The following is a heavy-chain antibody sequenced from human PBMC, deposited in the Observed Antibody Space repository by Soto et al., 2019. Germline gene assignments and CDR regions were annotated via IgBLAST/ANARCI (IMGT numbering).Heavy chain of an antibody. V-gene: IGHV4-30-4*01. CDR2: IYYSGST. CDR1: GGSISSGDYY. Sequence: QVQLQESGPGLVKPSQTLSLTCTVSGGSISSGDYYWGWIRQPPGKGLEWIGYIYYSGSTYYNPSLKRRVTISVDTSKNQFSLKLSSVTAADTAVYYCARAYSSSWFFDYWGQGTLVTVSS. J-gene: IGHJ4*02. D-gene: IGHD6-13*01. CDR3: ARAYSSSWFFDY.